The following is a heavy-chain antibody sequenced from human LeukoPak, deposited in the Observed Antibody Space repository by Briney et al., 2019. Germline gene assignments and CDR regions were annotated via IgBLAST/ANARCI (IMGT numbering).Heavy chain of an antibody. CDR3: ARAKYSGTHYDY. CDR2: IYVGGTT. CDR1: GFTVSSNY. J-gene: IGHJ4*02. V-gene: IGHV3-66*01. D-gene: IGHD1-26*01. Sequence: GGSLRLSCAASGFTVSSNYMSWVRQAPGKGLEWVSVIYVGGTTYYADSEKGRFTISRDNSKNTLYLQMNSLRAEDTAVYYCARAKYSGTHYDYWGQGTLVTVSS.